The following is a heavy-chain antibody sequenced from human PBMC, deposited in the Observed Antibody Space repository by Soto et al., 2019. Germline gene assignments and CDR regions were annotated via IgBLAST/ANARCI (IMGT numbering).Heavy chain of an antibody. CDR2: ISGSGGSS. Sequence: GGSLRLSCATSGFTVSNYAMSWVRQAPGKGLEWVSGISGSGGSSYYADSVKGRFTISRDNSKNTLNLQMDSLRVEDTAVYYCAKKSTDSSGYSDYWGQGTVVTVSS. CDR1: GFTVSNYA. V-gene: IGHV3-23*01. D-gene: IGHD2-2*01. J-gene: IGHJ4*02. CDR3: AKKSTDSSGYSDY.